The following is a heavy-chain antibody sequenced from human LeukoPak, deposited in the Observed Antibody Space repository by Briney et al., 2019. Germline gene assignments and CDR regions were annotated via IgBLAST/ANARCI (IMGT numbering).Heavy chain of an antibody. Sequence: GGSLRLSCAASGFTVSINYMTWVRQAPGTGLEWVSVIYSGGSTYYADSAKGRFTISRDNSKNTLYLQMNSLRAEDTAVYYCAGGGVGAIFSHFDYWGQGTLVTVSS. V-gene: IGHV3-66*01. CDR3: AGGGVGAIFSHFDY. CDR1: GFTVSINY. D-gene: IGHD1-26*01. J-gene: IGHJ4*02. CDR2: IYSGGST.